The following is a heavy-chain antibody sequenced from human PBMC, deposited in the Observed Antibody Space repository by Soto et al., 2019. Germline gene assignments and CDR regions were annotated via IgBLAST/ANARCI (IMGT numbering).Heavy chain of an antibody. D-gene: IGHD3-9*01. CDR2: IWSDGSNK. V-gene: IGHV3-33*01. Sequence: QVQLGESAGGGVQPGRSLRLSCAASGFTFSTYGMHWVRQAPGKGLSLVAVIWSDGSNKYYADSVKGRFTISRDNSNNTLYLQMNNLRAEDTAVYYCARDRDILTGYYMGLGDYYCGMDVWGQGTTVTVSS. J-gene: IGHJ6*02. CDR1: GFTFSTYG. CDR3: ARDRDILTGYYMGLGDYYCGMDV.